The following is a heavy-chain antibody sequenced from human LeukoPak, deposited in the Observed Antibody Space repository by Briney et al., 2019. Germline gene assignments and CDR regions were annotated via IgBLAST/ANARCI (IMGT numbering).Heavy chain of an antibody. CDR3: AKALTLDGDSHDAFDI. CDR2: ISYDGSNK. D-gene: IGHD4-17*01. Sequence: GGSLRLSCAASGFTFSSYGMHWVRQAPGKGLEWVAVISYDGSNKYYADSVKGRFTISRDNSKNTLYLQMNSLRAEDTAVYYCAKALTLDGDSHDAFDIWGQGTMVTVSS. J-gene: IGHJ3*02. CDR1: GFTFSSYG. V-gene: IGHV3-30*18.